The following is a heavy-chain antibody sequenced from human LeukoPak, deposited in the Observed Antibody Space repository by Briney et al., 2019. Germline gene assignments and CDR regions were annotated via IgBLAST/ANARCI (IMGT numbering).Heavy chain of an antibody. J-gene: IGHJ4*02. CDR2: MNPNSGNT. CDR1: GYTFTSYD. D-gene: IGHD1-1*01. V-gene: IGHV1-8*03. Sequence: ASVKVSCKASGYTFTSYDINWVRQATGQGLEWMGWMNPNSGNTGYAQKFQGRVTITRNTSISTAYMELSSLRAEDTAVYYCASVGTTVFADYWGQGTLVTVSS. CDR3: ASVGTTVFADY.